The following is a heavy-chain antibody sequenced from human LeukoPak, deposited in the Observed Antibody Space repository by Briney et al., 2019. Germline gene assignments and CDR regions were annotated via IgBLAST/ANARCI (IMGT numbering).Heavy chain of an antibody. D-gene: IGHD3-22*01. CDR1: GYTFTGYY. V-gene: IGHV1-2*02. J-gene: IGHJ5*02. Sequence: ASVKVSCKASGYTFTGYYMHWVRQAPGQGLEWMGWINPNSGGTNYAQKFQGRVTMTRDTSISTAYMELSRLRSDDTAVYYCVRVFVDDSGYYNYYFDPWGQGTPVTVSS. CDR3: VRVFVDDSGYYNYYFDP. CDR2: INPNSGGT.